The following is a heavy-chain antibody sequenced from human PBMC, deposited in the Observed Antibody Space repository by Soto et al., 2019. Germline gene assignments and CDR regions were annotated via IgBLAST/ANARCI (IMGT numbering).Heavy chain of an antibody. CDR1: GYTFTDQY. J-gene: IGHJ4*02. CDR2: INPNNGAT. Sequence: ASVKVSCKASGYTFTDQYIHWVRQAPGQGLEWMGWINPNNGATKYSQEFQGRVTMTRDKSINTAYMEVTSLKSDDTAVYYCARDKSNYDLESDYRGQGTLVTVSS. CDR3: ARDKSNYDLESDY. V-gene: IGHV1-2*02. D-gene: IGHD3-16*01.